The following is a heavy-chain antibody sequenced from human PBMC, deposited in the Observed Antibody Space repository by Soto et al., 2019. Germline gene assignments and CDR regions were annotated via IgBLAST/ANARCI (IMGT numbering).Heavy chain of an antibody. CDR3: AKDLGVTIFGVVISDGMDV. D-gene: IGHD3-3*01. J-gene: IGHJ6*02. Sequence: LRLSCAASGFTFSSYGMHRVRQAPGKGLEWVAVISYDGSNKYYADSVKGRFTISRDNSKNTLYLQMNSLRAEDTAVYYCAKDLGVTIFGVVISDGMDVWGQGATVTVSS. CDR1: GFTFSSYG. CDR2: ISYDGSNK. V-gene: IGHV3-30*18.